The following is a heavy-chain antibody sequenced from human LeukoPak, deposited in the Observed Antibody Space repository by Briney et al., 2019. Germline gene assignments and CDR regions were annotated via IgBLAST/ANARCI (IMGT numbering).Heavy chain of an antibody. J-gene: IGHJ3*02. CDR3: AGGIAVAGPGAFDI. V-gene: IGHV3-21*01. CDR2: ISGSSSSYI. D-gene: IGHD6-19*01. CDR1: GFTFSSYS. Sequence: GSLRLSCAASGFTFSSYSMNWVRQAPGKGLEWVSSISGSSSSYIYYADSVKGRFTISRDNAKNSLYLQMNSLRAEDTAVYYCAGGIAVAGPGAFDIWGQGTMVTVSS.